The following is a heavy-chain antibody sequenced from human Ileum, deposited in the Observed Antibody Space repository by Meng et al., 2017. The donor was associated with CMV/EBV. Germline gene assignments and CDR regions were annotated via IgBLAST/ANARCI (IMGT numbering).Heavy chain of an antibody. J-gene: IGHJ1*01. D-gene: IGHD6-13*01. CDR3: ALRGSAAGTFQY. V-gene: IGHV4-59*01. CDR2: MCYNGDT. CDR1: GGSMSSYC. Sequence: QVQLQESGPVLVKPSETLSLTGTVSGGSMSSYCWSWIRQPPGKGLEWIGYMCYNGDTNYNPSLKSRVTISGDTSKNQFSLKLSSVTAADTAVYYCALRGSAAGTFQYWGQGTLVTVSS.